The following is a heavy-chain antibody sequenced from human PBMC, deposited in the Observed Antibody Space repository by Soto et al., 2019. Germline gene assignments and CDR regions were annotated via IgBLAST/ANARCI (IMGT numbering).Heavy chain of an antibody. CDR3: ARGPGAMIVVVITSNFDY. D-gene: IGHD3-22*01. J-gene: IGHJ4*02. Sequence: SAKVSCKASGYTFTSYAMHWVRQAPGQRLEWMGMINAGNGSTKYAQKFQGRVTMTRDTSTSTVYMELSSLRSEDTAVYYCARGPGAMIVVVITSNFDYWGQGTLVTVSS. CDR1: GYTFTSYA. V-gene: IGHV1-3*01. CDR2: INAGNGST.